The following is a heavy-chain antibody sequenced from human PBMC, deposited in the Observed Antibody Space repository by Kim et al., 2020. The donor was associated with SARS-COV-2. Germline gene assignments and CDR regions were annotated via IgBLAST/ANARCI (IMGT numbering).Heavy chain of an antibody. Sequence: GGSLRLSCAASGFTFSSYAMSWVRHAPGKGLEWVSAISGSGGSTYYADSVKGRFTISRDNSKNTLYLQMNSLRAEDTAVYYCAKVRARLLGYYYYGMDVWGQGTTVTVSS. CDR3: AKVRARLLGYYYYGMDV. CDR2: ISGSGGST. J-gene: IGHJ6*02. V-gene: IGHV3-23*01. CDR1: GFTFSSYA. D-gene: IGHD2-8*02.